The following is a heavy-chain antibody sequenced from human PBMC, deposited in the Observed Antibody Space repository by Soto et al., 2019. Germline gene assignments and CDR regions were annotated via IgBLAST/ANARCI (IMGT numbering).Heavy chain of an antibody. CDR2: IDPSDSYT. CDR1: GYSFTSYW. J-gene: IGHJ6*02. CDR3: ARHKSLNRYDILTGYYPVRYYGMDV. V-gene: IGHV5-10-1*01. Sequence: PGESLKISCKGSGYSFTSYWIGWVRQMPGKGLEWMGRIDPSDSYTNYSPSFQGHVTISADKSISTAYLQWSSLKASDTAMYYCARHKSLNRYDILTGYYPVRYYGMDVWGQGTTVIVSS. D-gene: IGHD3-9*01.